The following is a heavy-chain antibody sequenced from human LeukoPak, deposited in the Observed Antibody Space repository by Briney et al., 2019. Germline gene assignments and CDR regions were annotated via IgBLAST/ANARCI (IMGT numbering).Heavy chain of an antibody. V-gene: IGHV4-4*02. J-gene: IGHJ4*02. CDR3: ARDYCSGGSCYGTDY. D-gene: IGHD2-15*01. Sequence: SETLSLTCAVSGGSISSSNWWSWVRQPPGKGLEWIGEIYHSGSTNYNPSLKSRVTISVDTSKNQFSLKLSSVTAADTAVYYCARDYCSGGSCYGTDYWGQGILVTVSS. CDR1: GGSISSSNW. CDR2: IYHSGST.